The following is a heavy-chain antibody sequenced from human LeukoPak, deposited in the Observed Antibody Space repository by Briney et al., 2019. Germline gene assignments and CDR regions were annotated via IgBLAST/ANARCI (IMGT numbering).Heavy chain of an antibody. V-gene: IGHV3-23*01. CDR2: ISNGAGST. CDR1: GFTFSSYA. Sequence: GSLRLPCAASGFTFSSYAMTWVRQPPGKGLEWVSSISNGAGSTYYADSVRGRFSISRDNSKNTVSLQMNSLRAEDTAIYYCAKDLVTGSLDYWGQGTLVTVSS. J-gene: IGHJ4*02. CDR3: AKDLVTGSLDY. D-gene: IGHD3-10*01.